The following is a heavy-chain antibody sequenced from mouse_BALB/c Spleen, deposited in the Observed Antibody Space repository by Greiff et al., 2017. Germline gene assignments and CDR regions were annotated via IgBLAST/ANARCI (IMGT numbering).Heavy chain of an antibody. D-gene: IGHD1-2*01. J-gene: IGHJ3*01. CDR3: TRSRGTTATAWFAY. Sequence: VQLQQSGTVLARPGASVKMSCKASGYTFTSYWMHWVKQRPGQGLEWIGAIYPGNSDTSYNQKFKGKAKLTAVTSTSTAYMELSSLTNEDSAVYYCTRSRGTTATAWFAYWGQGTLVTVSA. CDR1: GYTFTSYW. CDR2: IYPGNSDT. V-gene: IGHV1-5*01.